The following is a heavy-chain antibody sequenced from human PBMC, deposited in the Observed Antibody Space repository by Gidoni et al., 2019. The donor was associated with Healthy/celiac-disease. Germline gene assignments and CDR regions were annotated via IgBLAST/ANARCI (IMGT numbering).Heavy chain of an antibody. D-gene: IGHD5-12*01. Sequence: SWVRQAPGKGLEWVSAISGSGGSTYYADSVKGRFTISRDNSKNTLYLQMNSLRAEDTAVYYCANSRRGYNPLGGPSEQDYWGQGTLVTVSS. J-gene: IGHJ4*02. V-gene: IGHV3-23*01. CDR2: ISGSGGST. CDR3: ANSRRGYNPLGGPSEQDY.